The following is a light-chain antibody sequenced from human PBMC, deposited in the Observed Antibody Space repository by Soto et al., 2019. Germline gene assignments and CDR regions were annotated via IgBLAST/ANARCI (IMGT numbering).Light chain of an antibody. CDR3: HQYYKLPLT. Sequence: EIVMTQSPATLSVSPGERVTLSCRASQSAISNLAWYQQKPGQTPRLLIYDASTRSTDIPARFSGSGSGTDFNLTISSLLSEDFAFYYCHQYYKLPLTFGGGTKVEIQ. CDR2: DAS. CDR1: QSAISN. V-gene: IGKV3-15*01. J-gene: IGKJ4*01.